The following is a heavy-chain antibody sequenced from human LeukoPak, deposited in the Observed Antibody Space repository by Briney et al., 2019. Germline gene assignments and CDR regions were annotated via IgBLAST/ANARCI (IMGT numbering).Heavy chain of an antibody. Sequence: SETLSLTCTVSGGSIRSSYYYWGWIRQPPGKGLEWIGSIYDSGSTYYNPSLKSRVTISVDTSKNQFSLKLSSVTAADTAVYYCARVYDSSGYYDDYWGQGTLVTVSS. D-gene: IGHD3-22*01. CDR3: ARVYDSSGYYDDY. CDR1: GGSIRSSYYY. J-gene: IGHJ4*02. V-gene: IGHV4-39*07. CDR2: IYDSGST.